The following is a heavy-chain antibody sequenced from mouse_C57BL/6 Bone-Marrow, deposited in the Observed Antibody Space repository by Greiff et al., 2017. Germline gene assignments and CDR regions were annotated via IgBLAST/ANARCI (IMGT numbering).Heavy chain of an antibody. Sequence: EVHLVESGGGLVKPGGSLKLSCAASGFTFSSYAMSWVRQTPEKRLEWVATISDGGSYTYYPDNVKGRFTISRDNAKNNLYLQMRHLKSEDTAMYYCARIYYYGLFDYWGQGTTLTVSS. J-gene: IGHJ2*01. CDR2: ISDGGSYT. CDR3: ARIYYYGLFDY. V-gene: IGHV5-4*01. CDR1: GFTFSSYA. D-gene: IGHD1-1*01.